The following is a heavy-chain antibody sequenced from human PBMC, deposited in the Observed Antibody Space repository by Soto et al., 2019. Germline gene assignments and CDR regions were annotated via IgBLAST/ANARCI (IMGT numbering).Heavy chain of an antibody. CDR3: ARGHIPVYGPVPDYFDS. Sequence: QVHLQQWGAGLLKPSETLSLTCGVYGGSLRGSYWSWIRQPPGKALEWLGKVTHSGSTTFNPSLKSRVSVSVDTSDNQFSLKLTSVTAADTAVYYCARGHIPVYGPVPDYFDSWGQGTLVTVS. V-gene: IGHV4-34*02. CDR2: VTHSGST. D-gene: IGHD2-21*01. CDR1: GGSLRGSY. J-gene: IGHJ4*02.